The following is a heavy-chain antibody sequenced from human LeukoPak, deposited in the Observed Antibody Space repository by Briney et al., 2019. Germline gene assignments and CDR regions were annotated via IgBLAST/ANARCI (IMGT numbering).Heavy chain of an antibody. CDR2: FDPEDGET. CDR3: ATGPMVRGVIMP. Sequence: ASVKVSCKVTRYTLTELSMHWVRQAPGKGLEWMGGFDPEDGETIYAQKFQGRVTMTEDTSTDTAYMELSSLRSEDTAVYYCATGPMVRGVIMPWGQGTLVTVSS. D-gene: IGHD3-10*01. V-gene: IGHV1-24*01. CDR1: RYTLTELS. J-gene: IGHJ5*02.